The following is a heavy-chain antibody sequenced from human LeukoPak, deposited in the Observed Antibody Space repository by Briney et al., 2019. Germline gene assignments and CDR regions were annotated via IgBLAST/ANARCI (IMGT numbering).Heavy chain of an antibody. D-gene: IGHD1-14*01. CDR2: IRHDGSQT. CDR1: RVIYTDCW. CDR3: ATGANLFQF. Sequence: GGSLGRSCATSRVIYTDCWMSWVRQAPGEGLEWVANIRHDGSQTYYLDSVKGRFTISRDNAKNEVYLEMNNLRGADTAVYYCATGANLFQFWGQGTLVTVSS. V-gene: IGHV3-7*01. J-gene: IGHJ4*02.